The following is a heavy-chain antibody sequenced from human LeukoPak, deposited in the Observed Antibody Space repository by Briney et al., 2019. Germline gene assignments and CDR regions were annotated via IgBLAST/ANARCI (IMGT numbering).Heavy chain of an antibody. J-gene: IGHJ4*02. CDR1: GFTFSSYA. Sequence: GGSRRLSCEASGFTFSSYAMSWVRQAPGKGLEWVSDISGIGGTTSYADSVKGRFTISGDNSKNTLFLQMNSLRAEDTAVYYCARLAGGIAAAGGVDYWGQGTLVTVSS. D-gene: IGHD6-13*01. CDR3: ARLAGGIAAAGGVDY. CDR2: ISGIGGTT. V-gene: IGHV3-23*01.